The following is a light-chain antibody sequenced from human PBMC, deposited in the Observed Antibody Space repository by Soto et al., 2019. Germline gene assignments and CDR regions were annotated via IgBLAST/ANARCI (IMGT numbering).Light chain of an antibody. V-gene: IGLV2-14*03. J-gene: IGLJ3*02. CDR1: SSDVGGYNY. CDR2: DVS. Sequence: QSALTQPASVSGSPGQSITISCTGTSSDVGGYNYVSWYQHHPGKAPKLILYDVSNRPSGVSDRFSGSKSGNTASLTISGLQAEDEADYYCSSYTSSGTWVLGGGTKLTVL. CDR3: SSYTSSGTWV.